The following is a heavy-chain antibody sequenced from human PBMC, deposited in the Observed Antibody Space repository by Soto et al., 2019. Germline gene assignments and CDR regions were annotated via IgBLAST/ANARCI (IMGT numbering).Heavy chain of an antibody. CDR1: GYSFTGYS. CDR2: INPNSGGT. V-gene: IGHV1-2*04. Sequence: ASVKVSCKASGYSFTGYSMHWVRQAPGQGLEWMGWINPNSGGTNYAQNFQGWVTLTRDTSISTAYMELSRLRSDDTAVYYCARYRYYDSSGYYYADYYYYNGLDVWGQGTTVTVSS. D-gene: IGHD3-22*01. CDR3: ARYRYYDSSGYYYADYYYYNGLDV. J-gene: IGHJ6*02.